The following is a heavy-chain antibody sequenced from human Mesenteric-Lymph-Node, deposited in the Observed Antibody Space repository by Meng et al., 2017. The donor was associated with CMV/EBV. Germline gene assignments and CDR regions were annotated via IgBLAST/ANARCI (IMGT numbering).Heavy chain of an antibody. CDR1: GFTFSSYS. CDR3: ASNMVRGVIRRAFDI. Sequence: GGSLRLSCAASGFTFSSYSMNWVRQAPGKGLEWVSYISSSSSTIYYADSVKGRFTISRDNAKNSLYLQMNSLRAEDTAVYYCASNMVRGVIRRAFDIWGQGTMVTVSS. V-gene: IGHV3-48*04. J-gene: IGHJ3*02. CDR2: ISSSSSTI. D-gene: IGHD3-10*01.